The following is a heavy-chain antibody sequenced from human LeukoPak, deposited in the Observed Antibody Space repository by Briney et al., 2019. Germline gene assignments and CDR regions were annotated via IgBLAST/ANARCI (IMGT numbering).Heavy chain of an antibody. CDR1: GGSISSYY. CDR2: IYYSGST. J-gene: IGHJ4*02. D-gene: IGHD6-19*01. V-gene: IGHV4-59*01. CDR3: ARSAVAGTDFDY. Sequence: SETLSLTCTVSGGSISSYYWSWIRQPPGKGLEWIGYIYYSGSTNYNPSLKSRVTISVDTSKNQFSLKLSSVTAADTAVYYCARSAVAGTDFDYWGQGTLVTVSS.